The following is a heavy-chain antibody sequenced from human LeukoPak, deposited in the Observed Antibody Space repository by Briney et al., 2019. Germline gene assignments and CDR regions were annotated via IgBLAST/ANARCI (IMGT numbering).Heavy chain of an antibody. Sequence: PGRSLRLSCAASGFTSSSYDMHWVRQAPGKGLEWVAVIWYDGSNKYYADSVKGRFTISRDNSKNTLYLQMNSLRAEDTAVYYCARGLTGTTPWFDPWGQGTLVTVSS. J-gene: IGHJ5*02. CDR1: GFTSSSYD. V-gene: IGHV3-33*01. CDR3: ARGLTGTTPWFDP. D-gene: IGHD1-7*01. CDR2: IWYDGSNK.